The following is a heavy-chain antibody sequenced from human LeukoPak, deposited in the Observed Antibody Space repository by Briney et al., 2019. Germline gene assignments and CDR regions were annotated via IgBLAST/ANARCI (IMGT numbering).Heavy chain of an antibody. J-gene: IGHJ4*02. Sequence: ASVKVSCKASGYTFTGYYMHWVRQAPGQGLEWMGIINPSGGSTSYAQKFQGRVTMTRDTSTSTVYMELRSLRSDDTAVYYCARGLGYCSGGSCYDPSDYWGQGTLVTVSS. CDR1: GYTFTGYY. CDR3: ARGLGYCSGGSCYDPSDY. V-gene: IGHV1-46*01. D-gene: IGHD2-15*01. CDR2: INPSGGST.